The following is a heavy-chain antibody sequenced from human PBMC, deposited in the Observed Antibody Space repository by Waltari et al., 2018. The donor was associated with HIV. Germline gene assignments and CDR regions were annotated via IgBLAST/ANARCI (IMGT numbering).Heavy chain of an antibody. J-gene: IGHJ6*02. CDR3: TRRGGGRGRIHWYYYSGMDV. D-gene: IGHD3-16*01. CDR2: IRWSVANI. CDR1: GLEFGDFG. V-gene: IGHV3-9*01. Sequence: EEKLVESGGALAQPGRTLRLSCAASGLEFGDFGMHWVRQVPGPAGGWVGGIRWSVANIADADCERGRFMTSGDKGRKLLYLETNSLRHEDTPVYYCTRRGGGRGRIHWYYYSGMDVWGQGTTVTVSS.